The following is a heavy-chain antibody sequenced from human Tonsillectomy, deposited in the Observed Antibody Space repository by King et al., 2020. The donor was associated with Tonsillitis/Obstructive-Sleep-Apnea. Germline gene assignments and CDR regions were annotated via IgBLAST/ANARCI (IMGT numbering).Heavy chain of an antibody. J-gene: IGHJ4*02. CDR1: GYTFSSYA. CDR2: ISYDGSNK. V-gene: IGHV3-30*04. D-gene: IGHD2-15*01. Sequence: VQLVESGGGVVQPGRSLRLSCAASGYTFSSYAMHWVRQAPGKGLEWVAVISYDGSNKYYADSVKGRFTISRDNSKNTLYLQMNSLRAEDTAVYYCARSCSGASCPLDYWGQGTLVTVSS. CDR3: ARSCSGASCPLDY.